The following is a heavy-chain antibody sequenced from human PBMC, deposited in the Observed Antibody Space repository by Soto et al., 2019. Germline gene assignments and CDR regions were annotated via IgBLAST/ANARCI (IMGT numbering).Heavy chain of an antibody. CDR2: VYWNDER. D-gene: IGHD3-22*01. Sequence: QIALQESGPTVVKPTQTLTLTCTFSGFSLTTTGVGVGWIRHAPGKALEWLAMVYWNDERRYSPSLKSRLTIPQDTSKNQVALTMAYMDPVDTATYFCAHYGSSGYFSHFDSWGQGTLVTVSS. V-gene: IGHV2-5*01. CDR3: AHYGSSGYFSHFDS. J-gene: IGHJ4*02. CDR1: GFSLTTTGVG.